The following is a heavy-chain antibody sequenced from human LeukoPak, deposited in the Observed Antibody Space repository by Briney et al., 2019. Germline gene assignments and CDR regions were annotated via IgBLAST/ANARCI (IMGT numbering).Heavy chain of an antibody. D-gene: IGHD6-19*01. J-gene: IGHJ4*02. CDR1: GGSISSGSYY. V-gene: IGHV4-61*02. CDR3: AREGYSSTS. Sequence: PSETLSLTCTVSGGSISSGSYYWSWIRQPAGKGLEWIGRIYTSGSTNYNPSLKSRVTISVDTSKNQFSLKLSSVTAADTAVYYCAREGYSSTSWGQGTLVTVSS. CDR2: IYTSGST.